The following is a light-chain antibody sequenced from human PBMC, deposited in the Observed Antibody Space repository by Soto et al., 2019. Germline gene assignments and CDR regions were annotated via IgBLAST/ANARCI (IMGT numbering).Light chain of an antibody. CDR2: SAS. J-gene: IGKJ4*01. CDR1: QSVRSTY. Sequence: EIVLTQSPGTLSLSPGERATLSCRASQSVRSTYLAWYQQKPGQAPRLLIYSASSRATGIPDRFSGSGSGTDFTLTISRLEPEHFAVYYCQQYGDSLTFGGGTKVEIK. V-gene: IGKV3-20*01. CDR3: QQYGDSLT.